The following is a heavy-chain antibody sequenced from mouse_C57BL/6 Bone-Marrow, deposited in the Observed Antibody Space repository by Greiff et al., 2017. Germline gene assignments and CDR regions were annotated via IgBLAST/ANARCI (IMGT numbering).Heavy chain of an antibody. Sequence: VQLQQSDAELVKPGASVKISCKVSGYTFTDHTIHWMKQRPEQGLEWIGYIYPRDGSTKYNEKFKRKATLTADKSSSTAYMQLNSLTSEDSAVYFCARRADDGYYVWYFDVWGTGTTVTVSS. CDR3: ARRADDGYYVWYFDV. V-gene: IGHV1-78*01. CDR1: GYTFTDHT. J-gene: IGHJ1*03. D-gene: IGHD2-3*01. CDR2: IYPRDGST.